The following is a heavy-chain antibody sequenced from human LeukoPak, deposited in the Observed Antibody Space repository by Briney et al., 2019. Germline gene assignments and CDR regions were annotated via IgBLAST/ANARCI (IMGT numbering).Heavy chain of an antibody. Sequence: SETLSLTCIVSGYSITSGYHWGWIRQPPGKGLEWIGYIYYSGSTNYNPSLKSRVTISVDTSKNQFSLKLSSVTAADTAVYYCARDFRSDYGDYVGLYYWGQGTLVTVSS. CDR3: ARDFRSDYGDYVGLYY. D-gene: IGHD4-17*01. CDR1: GYSITSGYH. J-gene: IGHJ4*02. V-gene: IGHV4-59*01. CDR2: IYYSGST.